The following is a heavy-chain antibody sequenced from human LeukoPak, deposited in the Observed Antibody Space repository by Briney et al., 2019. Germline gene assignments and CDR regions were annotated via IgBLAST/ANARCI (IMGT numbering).Heavy chain of an antibody. V-gene: IGHV3-23*01. D-gene: IGHD2-8*01. CDR1: GFTFSSYS. J-gene: IGHJ3*02. Sequence: GGSLRLSCAASGFTFSSYSTNWVRQAPGKGLEWVSSITVSGGTRNYADSVKGRFTISRDNSKNTLYLQMNGLRAEDSAIYYCAKDPNGDYIGAFDNWGQGTMVTVSS. CDR2: ITVSGGTR. CDR3: AKDPNGDYIGAFDN.